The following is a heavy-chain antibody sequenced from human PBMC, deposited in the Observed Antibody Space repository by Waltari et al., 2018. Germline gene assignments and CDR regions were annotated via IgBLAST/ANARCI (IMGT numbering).Heavy chain of an antibody. CDR3: AKYVGYFDN. J-gene: IGHJ4*02. D-gene: IGHD6-13*01. CDR2: IYSGAGST. CDR1: GFTLSSQA. V-gene: IGHV3-23*03. Sequence: EVQLLESGGGLVQPGGSLRLSCAAPGFTLSSQAMTWVRQAPGKGLEWVSTIYSGAGSTFYADSVKGRFTISRDNSKNTLYLQMNSLRAEDTAVYYCAKYVGYFDNWGQGTLVTVSS.